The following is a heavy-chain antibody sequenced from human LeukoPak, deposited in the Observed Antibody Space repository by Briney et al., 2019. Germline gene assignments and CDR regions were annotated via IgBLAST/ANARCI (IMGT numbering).Heavy chain of an antibody. J-gene: IGHJ4*02. CDR1: RFTFSNYE. V-gene: IGHV3-48*03. Sequence: PGGSLRLSCAASRFTFSNYEMNWVRQAPGKGLEWVSYISSSGSAIYYADSVKGRFTISRDNAKNSLYLQMSSLRAEDTAVYYCAGGRGWNDYWGQGTLVTVSS. D-gene: IGHD6-19*01. CDR3: AGGRGWNDY. CDR2: ISSSGSAI.